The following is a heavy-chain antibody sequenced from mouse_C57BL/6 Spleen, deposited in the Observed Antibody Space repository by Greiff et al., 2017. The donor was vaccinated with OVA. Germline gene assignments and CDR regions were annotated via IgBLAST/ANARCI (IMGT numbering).Heavy chain of an antibody. V-gene: IGHV1-82*01. CDR3: AKTTVVAKDYAMDY. CDR1: GYAFSSSW. Sequence: VKLMESGPELVKPGASVKISCKASGYAFSSSWMNWVKQRPGKGLEWIGRIYPGDGDTHYNGKFKGKATLTADTSSSTAYMQLSSLTSDDSAVYVCAKTTVVAKDYAMDYWGQGTSVTVSS. CDR2: IYPGDGDT. J-gene: IGHJ4*01. D-gene: IGHD1-1*01.